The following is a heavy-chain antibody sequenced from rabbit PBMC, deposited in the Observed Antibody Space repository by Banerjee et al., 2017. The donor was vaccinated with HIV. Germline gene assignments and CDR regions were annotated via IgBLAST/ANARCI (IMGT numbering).Heavy chain of an antibody. CDR1: GFSFSDRDV. J-gene: IGHJ4*01. V-gene: IGHV1S40*01. CDR2: INVITGKA. Sequence: LSCKASGFSFSDRDVMCWVRQAPGKGLEWIACINVITGKAVYATWAQGRFTFSRTSSTTVTLQMTSLTAADTATYFCARDNGSGDYIDVYFDLWGPGTLVTVS. D-gene: IGHD1-1*01. CDR3: ARDNGSGDYIDVYFDL.